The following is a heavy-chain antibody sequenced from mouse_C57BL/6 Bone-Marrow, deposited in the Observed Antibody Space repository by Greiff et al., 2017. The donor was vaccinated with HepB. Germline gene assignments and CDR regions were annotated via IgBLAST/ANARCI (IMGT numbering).Heavy chain of an antibody. CDR2: IDPANGNT. CDR3: ASYYYGRSYDAIDY. D-gene: IGHD1-1*01. J-gene: IGHJ4*01. V-gene: IGHV14-3*01. Sequence: VQLQQSVAELVRPGASVKLSCTASGFNIKNTYMHWVKQRPEQGLEWIGRIDPANGNTKYAPKFQGKATITADTSSKTAYLQLSSLTSEDTAIYYCASYYYGRSYDAIDYWGQGTSVTVSS. CDR1: GFNIKNTY.